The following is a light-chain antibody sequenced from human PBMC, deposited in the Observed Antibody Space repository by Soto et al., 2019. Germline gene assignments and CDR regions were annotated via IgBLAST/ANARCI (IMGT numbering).Light chain of an antibody. CDR2: AAS. Sequence: DLQMTQSPSSLSASVGDTVTITCRASQDVSNSLAWFQQKPGKAPKSLIYAASTLRSGVPSRFSGSGSGTDFTLTSSSLQPEDFATYYCQQYKYYPFTFGPGTKVDIK. CDR3: QQYKYYPFT. J-gene: IGKJ3*01. V-gene: IGKV1-16*01. CDR1: QDVSNS.